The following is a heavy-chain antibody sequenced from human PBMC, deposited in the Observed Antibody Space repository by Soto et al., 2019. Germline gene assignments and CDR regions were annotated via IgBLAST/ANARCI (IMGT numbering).Heavy chain of an antibody. J-gene: IGHJ4*02. CDR2: IYYSGST. CDR1: GGSVSSGSYY. Sequence: PSETLSLTCTVSGGSVSSGSYYWSWIRQPPGKGLEWIGYIYYSGSTNYNPSLKSRVTISVDTSKNQFSLKLSSVTAADTAVYYCARETSNYYDSSGPHDYWGQGTLVTVSS. CDR3: ARETSNYYDSSGPHDY. D-gene: IGHD3-22*01. V-gene: IGHV4-61*01.